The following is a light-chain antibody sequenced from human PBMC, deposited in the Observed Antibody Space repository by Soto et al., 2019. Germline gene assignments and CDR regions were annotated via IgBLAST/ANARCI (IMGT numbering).Light chain of an antibody. Sequence: EIVLTQSPGTLSLSPGERATLSCRASQSVSSSYLAWYQQKPGQAPRLPIYGASSRATGIPDRFSGSGSGTDFTLTISRLEPEDFAVYYCQQHGSSHLTFGGGTKVDIK. V-gene: IGKV3-20*01. CDR3: QQHGSSHLT. CDR1: QSVSSSY. J-gene: IGKJ4*01. CDR2: GAS.